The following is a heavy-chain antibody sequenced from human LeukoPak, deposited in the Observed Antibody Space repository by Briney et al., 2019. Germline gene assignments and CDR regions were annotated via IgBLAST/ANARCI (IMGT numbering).Heavy chain of an antibody. CDR2: ISGNGGST. V-gene: IGHV3-23*01. D-gene: IGHD6-13*01. CDR3: AKGSSTYSITSYWYFDL. CDR1: GFTFSSYA. J-gene: IGHJ2*01. Sequence: GGSLRLSCAASGFTFSSYAMNWVRQAPGKGLEWVSAISGNGGSTYYADSVKGRFTISRDNSKNTLYLQIDSLRAEDTAVYYCAKGSSTYSITSYWYFDLWGRGTLVTVSS.